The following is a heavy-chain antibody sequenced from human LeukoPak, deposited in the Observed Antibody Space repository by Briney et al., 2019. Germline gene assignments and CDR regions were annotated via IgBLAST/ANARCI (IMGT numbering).Heavy chain of an antibody. CDR2: ISGSGGST. CDR3: ARDPYSGHDSAHLKYFDY. D-gene: IGHD5-12*01. CDR1: GFTFSSYA. V-gene: IGHV3-23*01. J-gene: IGHJ4*02. Sequence: GGSLRLSCAASGFTFSSYAMSWVRQAPGKGLEWVSAISGSGGSTYYADSVKGRFTISRDNSKNTLYLQMNSLRAEDTAVYYCARDPYSGHDSAHLKYFDYWGQGTLVTVSS.